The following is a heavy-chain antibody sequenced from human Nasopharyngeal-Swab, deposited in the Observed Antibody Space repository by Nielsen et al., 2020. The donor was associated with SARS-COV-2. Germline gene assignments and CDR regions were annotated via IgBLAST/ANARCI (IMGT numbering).Heavy chain of an antibody. D-gene: IGHD6-13*01. J-gene: IGHJ6*03. CDR3: AKDPSAAMDV. V-gene: IGHV3-23*01. CDR1: GFTFESYG. CDR2: ISGSGDKT. Sequence: GGSLRLSCEASGFTFESYGMTWVRHAPGKGLEWVSTISGSGDKTHYADSVRGRFTISRDNSQRTVFLQMTSLSAEDTALYYCAKDPSAAMDVWGKGTTVIVSS.